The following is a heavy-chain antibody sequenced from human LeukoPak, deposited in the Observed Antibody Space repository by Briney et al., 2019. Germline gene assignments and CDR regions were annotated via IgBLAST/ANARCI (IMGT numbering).Heavy chain of an antibody. J-gene: IGHJ5*02. Sequence: ASVKVSCKASGYTFTGYYMHWVRQAPGQGLEWMGWINPNSGGTNYAQKFQGRVTMTRDTSISTAYMELSRLRSDDTAVYYCARDKGYSSSWESLNWFDPWGQGTLVTVSS. CDR2: INPNSGGT. CDR1: GYTFTGYY. V-gene: IGHV1-2*02. D-gene: IGHD6-13*01. CDR3: ARDKGYSSSWESLNWFDP.